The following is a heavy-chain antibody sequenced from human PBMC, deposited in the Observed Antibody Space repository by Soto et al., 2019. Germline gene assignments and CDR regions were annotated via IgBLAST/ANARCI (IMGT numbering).Heavy chain of an antibody. V-gene: IGHV5-51*01. CDR2: MYPGDSDT. CDR1: GYDFNTNW. J-gene: IGHJ4*02. D-gene: IGHD3-3*01. CDR3: ARLPRDCNKTSCYYADH. Sequence: GESLKISCRGSGYDFNTNWFGWVRQLPGRGLEWVGIMYPGDSDTRYNPSLQGHVTLSVDVTVSTAFLQWRSLETSDTGMYFCARLPRDCNKTSCYYADHWGQGTQVAVSS.